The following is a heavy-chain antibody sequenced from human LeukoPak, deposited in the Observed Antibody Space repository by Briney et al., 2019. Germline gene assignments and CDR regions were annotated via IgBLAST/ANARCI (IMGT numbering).Heavy chain of an antibody. J-gene: IGHJ4*02. CDR2: IRYDGSNK. CDR1: GFTVSSNY. Sequence: GGSLRLSCAASGFTVSSNYMSWVRQAPGKGLEWVAFIRYDGSNKYYADSVKGRFTISRGNSKNTLYLQMNSLRAEDTAVYYCYTYYYDSSGQYYFDYWGQGTLVTVSS. V-gene: IGHV3-30*02. D-gene: IGHD3-22*01. CDR3: YTYYYDSSGQYYFDY.